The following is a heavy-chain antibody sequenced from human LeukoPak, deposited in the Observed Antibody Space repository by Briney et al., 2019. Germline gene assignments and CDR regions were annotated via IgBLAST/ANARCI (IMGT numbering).Heavy chain of an antibody. J-gene: IGHJ3*02. Sequence: PGGSLRLSCAASGFTFSSYEMNWVRQAPGKGLEWVSYISSSGSTIYYADSVKGRFTISRDNSKNTLYLQMNSLRAEDTAVYYCARGLRPYGSGSLGCFDIWGQGTMVTVSS. CDR3: ARGLRPYGSGSLGCFDI. CDR2: ISSSGSTI. CDR1: GFTFSSYE. D-gene: IGHD3-10*01. V-gene: IGHV3-48*03.